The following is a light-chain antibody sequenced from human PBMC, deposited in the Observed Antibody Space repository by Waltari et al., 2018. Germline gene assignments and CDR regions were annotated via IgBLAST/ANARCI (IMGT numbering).Light chain of an antibody. CDR1: SSNIGSNY. Sequence: QSVVTQPPSASGTPGQRVTISCSGSSSNIGSNYVYWYLQYPGTAPKLLIYRNNQRPSGGPDRFSGSKSGTSASLAISGLRSEDEADYYCVAWDDSLSGPVFGGGTKLTVL. CDR2: RNN. CDR3: VAWDDSLSGPV. J-gene: IGLJ3*02. V-gene: IGLV1-47*01.